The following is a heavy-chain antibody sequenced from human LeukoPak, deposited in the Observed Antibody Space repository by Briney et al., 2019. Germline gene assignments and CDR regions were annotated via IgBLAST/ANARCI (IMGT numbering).Heavy chain of an antibody. Sequence: GASVKVSCKASGFTFTSSAMQWVRQARGQRLEWIGWIVVGSGNTNYAQKFQERVTITRDMSTSTAYMELSSLRSEDTAVYYCAAVMAVGATTLGAYFDYWGQGTLVTVSS. V-gene: IGHV1-58*02. CDR2: IVVGSGNT. J-gene: IGHJ4*02. D-gene: IGHD1-26*01. CDR1: GFTFTSSA. CDR3: AAVMAVGATTLGAYFDY.